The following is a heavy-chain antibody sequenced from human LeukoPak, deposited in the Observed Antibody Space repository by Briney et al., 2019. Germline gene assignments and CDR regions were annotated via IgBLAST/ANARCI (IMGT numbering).Heavy chain of an antibody. CDR2: ISYDGSNK. CDR3: AEDSGFGELRTFDY. D-gene: IGHD3-10*01. Sequence: GRSLRLSCAASGFTFSSYAMHWVRQAPGKGLEWVAVISYDGSNKYYADSVKGRFTISRDNSKNTLYLQMNSLRAEDTALYYCAEDSGFGELRTFDYWGQGTLVTVSS. V-gene: IGHV3-30*04. J-gene: IGHJ4*02. CDR1: GFTFSSYA.